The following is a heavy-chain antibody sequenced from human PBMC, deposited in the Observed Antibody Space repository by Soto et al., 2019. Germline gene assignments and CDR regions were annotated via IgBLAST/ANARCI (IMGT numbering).Heavy chain of an antibody. V-gene: IGHV3-72*01. CDR3: ARVADGCSGGSCYRVFDY. Sequence: EVQLVESGGGLVQPGGSLRLSCAASGFTFSDHYMDWVRQAPGKGLEWVGRTRNKANSYTTEYAASVKGRFTISRDDSKNSLYLQMNSLKTEDTAVYYCARVADGCSGGSCYRVFDYWGQGTLVTVSS. CDR2: TRNKANSYTT. CDR1: GFTFSDHY. J-gene: IGHJ4*02. D-gene: IGHD2-15*01.